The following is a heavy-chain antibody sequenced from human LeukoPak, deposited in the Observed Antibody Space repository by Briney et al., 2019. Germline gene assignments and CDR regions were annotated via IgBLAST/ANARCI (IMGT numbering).Heavy chain of an antibody. CDR3: ARDILWSGYSSSAFDI. CDR2: ISYDGSNK. D-gene: IGHD3-3*01. J-gene: IGHJ3*02. CDR1: GFTFSSYA. Sequence: GGSLRLSCAASGFTFSSYAMHWVRQAPGKGLEWVAVISYDGSNKYYANSVKGRFTISRDNSKNTLYLQMNSLRAEDTAVYYCARDILWSGYSSSAFDIWGQGTMVTVSS. V-gene: IGHV3-30-3*01.